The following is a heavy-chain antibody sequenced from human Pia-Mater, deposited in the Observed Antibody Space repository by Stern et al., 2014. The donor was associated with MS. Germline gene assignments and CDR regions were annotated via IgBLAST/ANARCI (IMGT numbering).Heavy chain of an antibody. CDR3: VLPSKVTTAAFDV. CDR1: GGTFTSFS. Sequence: VQLVESGAEVKKPGSSVNVSCKASGGTFTSFSINWVRQVPGQSLEWMGGIIPICDTPNLAQKFQGRVTITADSSTSTVYMALNSLRSDDTAVYYCVLPSKVTTAAFDVWGRGTMVTVSS. J-gene: IGHJ3*01. CDR2: IIPICDTP. V-gene: IGHV1-69*06. D-gene: IGHD4-17*01.